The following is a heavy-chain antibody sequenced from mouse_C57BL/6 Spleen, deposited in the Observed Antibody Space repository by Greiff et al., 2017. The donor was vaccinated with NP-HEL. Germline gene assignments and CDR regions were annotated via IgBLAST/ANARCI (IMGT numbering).Heavy chain of an antibody. CDR3: ARGSFITTVVAPFAY. D-gene: IGHD1-1*01. CDR2: IDPSDSET. V-gene: IGHV1-52*01. CDR1: GYTFTSYW. J-gene: IGHJ3*01. Sequence: QVQLQQPGAELVRPGSSVKLSCKASGYTFTSYWMHWVKQRPIQGLEWIGNIDPSDSETHYNQKFKDKATLTVDKSSSTAYMQLSSLTSEDSAVYYCARGSFITTVVAPFAYWGQGTLVTVSA.